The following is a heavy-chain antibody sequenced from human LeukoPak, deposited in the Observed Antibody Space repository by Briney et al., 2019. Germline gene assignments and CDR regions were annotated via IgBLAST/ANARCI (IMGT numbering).Heavy chain of an antibody. CDR3: VGYSSSRGAFDI. J-gene: IGHJ3*02. CDR1: GGSISSSNW. Sequence: SETLSLTCTVSGGSISSSNWWSWVRQPPGKGLEWIGEIYHSGSTNYNPSLKSRVTISVDKSKNQFSLKLSSVTAADTAVYYCVGYSSSRGAFDIWGRGTMVTVSS. V-gene: IGHV4-4*02. CDR2: IYHSGST. D-gene: IGHD6-13*01.